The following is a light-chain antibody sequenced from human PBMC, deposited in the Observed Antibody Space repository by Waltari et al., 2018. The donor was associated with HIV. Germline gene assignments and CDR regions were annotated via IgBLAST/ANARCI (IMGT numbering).Light chain of an antibody. CDR2: LGS. CDR1: QSLLRTDGYNY. V-gene: IGKV2-28*01. CDR3: MQSLQTPFT. J-gene: IGKJ3*01. Sequence: IVLTQSPLSLPVTPGEPAYFFCRSSQSLLRTDGYNYLSWYLQRPGQSPQLLIYLGSSRASGVPDRFSGSGSGTDFTLRVSRVEAEDVGLYFCMQSLQTPFTFGPGTEVDIK.